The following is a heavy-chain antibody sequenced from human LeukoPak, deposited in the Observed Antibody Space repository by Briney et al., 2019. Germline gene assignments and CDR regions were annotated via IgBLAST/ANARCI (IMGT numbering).Heavy chain of an antibody. CDR2: IKQDGNEK. CDR3: ARTGYGYMDV. V-gene: IGHV3-7*01. J-gene: IGHJ6*03. Sequence: PGGSLRLSCAASGFTFTNYWMSWVRQAPGTGLEWVANIKQDGNEKYYVDSVRGRFTISRDNAENSLSLQMNSLRAEDTAVYYCARTGYGYMDVWGKGTTVTVSS. CDR1: GFTFTNYW. D-gene: IGHD6-13*01.